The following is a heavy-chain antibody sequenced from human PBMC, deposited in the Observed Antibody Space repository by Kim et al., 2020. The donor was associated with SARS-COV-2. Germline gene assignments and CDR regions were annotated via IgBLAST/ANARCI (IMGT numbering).Heavy chain of an antibody. CDR3: ARDIETDILTGYYSGDFDY. CDR1: GFTFSSYS. V-gene: IGHV3-21*01. Sequence: GGSLRLSCAASGFTFSSYSMNWVRQAPGKGLEWVSSISSSSSYIYYADSVKGRFTISRDNAKNSLYLQMNSLRAEDTAVYYCARDIETDILTGYYSGDFDYWGQGTLVTVSS. CDR2: ISSSSSYI. D-gene: IGHD3-9*01. J-gene: IGHJ4*02.